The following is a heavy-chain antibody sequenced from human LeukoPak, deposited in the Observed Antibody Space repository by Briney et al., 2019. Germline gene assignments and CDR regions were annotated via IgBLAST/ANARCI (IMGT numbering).Heavy chain of an antibody. Sequence: PGGSLRLSCAASGFTFSSYSMNWVRQAPGKGLEWVSSISSSSSYIYYADSVKGRFTISRDNAKNSLYLQMNSLRAEDTAVYYCARSPALGEYFDYWGQGTLVTVSS. V-gene: IGHV3-21*01. CDR3: ARSPALGEYFDY. D-gene: IGHD3-10*01. CDR2: ISSSSSYI. CDR1: GFTFSSYS. J-gene: IGHJ4*02.